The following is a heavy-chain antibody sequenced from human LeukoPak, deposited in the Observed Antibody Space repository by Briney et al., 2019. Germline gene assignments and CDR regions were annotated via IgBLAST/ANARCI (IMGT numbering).Heavy chain of an antibody. Sequence: SETLSLTCAVYGGSFSGYYWSWIRQPPGEGLEWIGEINHSGSTNYNPSLKSRVTISVDTSKNQFSLKLSSVTAADTAVYYCARGGGPDWGQGTLVTVSS. J-gene: IGHJ4*02. CDR3: ARGGGPD. CDR2: INHSGST. D-gene: IGHD3-16*01. CDR1: GGSFSGYY. V-gene: IGHV4-34*01.